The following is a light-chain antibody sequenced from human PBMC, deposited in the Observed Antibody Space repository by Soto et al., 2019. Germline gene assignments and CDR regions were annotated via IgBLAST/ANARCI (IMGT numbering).Light chain of an antibody. CDR2: LGS. J-gene: IGKJ2*01. V-gene: IGKV2-28*01. CDR3: MQALQTPPYT. Sequence: DIVMTQSPLSLSVTPGEPASISCRSSQSLLHSNAYNYLDWYLQKPGQSPQLLIYLGSNRASGVPDRFSGSGSGTDFTLKISRVEAEDVGVYYCMQALQTPPYTFGQGTKLEIK. CDR1: QSLLHSNAYNY.